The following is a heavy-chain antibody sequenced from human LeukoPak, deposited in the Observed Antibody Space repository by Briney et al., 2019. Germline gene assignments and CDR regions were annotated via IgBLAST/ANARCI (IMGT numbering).Heavy chain of an antibody. CDR3: AREGAAKDYYYYYMDV. V-gene: IGHV4-4*07. CDR1: GGSFSGYY. D-gene: IGHD6-13*01. J-gene: IGHJ6*03. CDR2: IYTSGST. Sequence: SETLSLTCAVYGGSFSGYYWSWIRQPAGKGLEWIGRIYTSGSTNYNPSLKSRVTMSVDTSKNQFSLKLSSVTAADTAVYYCAREGAAKDYYYYYMDVWGKGTTVTVSS.